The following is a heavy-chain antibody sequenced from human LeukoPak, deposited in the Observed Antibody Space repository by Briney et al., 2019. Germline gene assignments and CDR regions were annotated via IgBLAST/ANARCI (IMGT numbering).Heavy chain of an antibody. J-gene: IGHJ4*02. Sequence: SETLSLTCTVSGGSISSYYWSWIRQPPGKGLEWIGYIYYSGSTNYNPSLKSRVTISVDTSKNQFSLKLSPVTAADTAVYYCARGLGDYYYDSSGPDYFDYWGQGTLVTVSS. CDR1: GGSISSYY. CDR3: ARGLGDYYYDSSGPDYFDY. V-gene: IGHV4-59*01. CDR2: IYYSGST. D-gene: IGHD3-22*01.